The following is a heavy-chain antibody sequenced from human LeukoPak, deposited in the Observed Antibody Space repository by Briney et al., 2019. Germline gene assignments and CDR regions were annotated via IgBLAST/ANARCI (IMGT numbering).Heavy chain of an antibody. D-gene: IGHD5-24*01. CDR3: ARSGWLQGSFDY. Sequence: ASVKVSCKASGYTFSGYYMHWVRQAPGQGLEWMGRINPNNGDTIYAQKFQGRVTMTRDTSISTAYMELSRLRSDDTAVYYCARSGWLQGSFDYWGQGTLVTVSS. J-gene: IGHJ4*02. CDR2: INPNNGDT. V-gene: IGHV1-2*06. CDR1: GYTFSGYY.